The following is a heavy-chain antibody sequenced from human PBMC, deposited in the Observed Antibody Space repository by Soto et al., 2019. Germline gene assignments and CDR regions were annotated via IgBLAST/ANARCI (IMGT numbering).Heavy chain of an antibody. V-gene: IGHV1-8*01. CDR2: MKPNSGNT. CDR1: GDTFISHD. CDR3: VRGAAS. Sequence: QVQLVQSGAEVKKPGASVKVSCRASGDTFISHDINWVRQATGQGLEWMGWMKPNSGNTGYGQKFQGRLTLTRYTSISTAYMELRSLRYDDTAIYYCVRGAASWGQGTRVTVSS. J-gene: IGHJ1*01.